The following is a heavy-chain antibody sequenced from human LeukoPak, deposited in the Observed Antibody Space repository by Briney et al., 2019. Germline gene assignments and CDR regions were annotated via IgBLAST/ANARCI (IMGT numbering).Heavy chain of an antibody. D-gene: IGHD4-23*01. CDR3: ARVDYGGNYGHYYFDY. CDR1: GGTFSSYA. V-gene: IGHV1-69*13. Sequence: ASVKVSCKASGGTFSSYAISWVRQAPGQGLEWMGGIIPIFGTANYAQKFQGRVTITADESTSTAYMELGSLRSEDTAVYYCARVDYGGNYGHYYFDYWGQGTLVTVSS. CDR2: IIPIFGTA. J-gene: IGHJ4*02.